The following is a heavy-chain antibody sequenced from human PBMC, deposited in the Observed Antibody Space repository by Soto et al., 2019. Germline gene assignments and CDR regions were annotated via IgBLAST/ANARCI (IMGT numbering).Heavy chain of an antibody. Sequence: PGGSLRLSCAASGFTFNIYAMTWVRQAPGKGLEWVSAISRYGDITYYADSVEGRFSISRDNSKNTLYLQMNSLRAEDTAVYYCAKDRYLAPDSRGYLFANWGQGTLVTVSS. CDR1: GFTFNIYA. CDR2: ISRYGDIT. J-gene: IGHJ4*02. D-gene: IGHD3-22*01. CDR3: AKDRYLAPDSRGYLFAN. V-gene: IGHV3-23*01.